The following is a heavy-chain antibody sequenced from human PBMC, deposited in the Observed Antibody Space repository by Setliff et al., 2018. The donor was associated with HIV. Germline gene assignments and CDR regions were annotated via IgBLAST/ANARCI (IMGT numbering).Heavy chain of an antibody. CDR2: MNPNSGNT. D-gene: IGHD1-1*01. CDR3: ATEAWKPLDH. V-gene: IGHV1-8*02. CDR1: GYTFTSSG. J-gene: IGHJ4*02. Sequence: ASVKVSCKASGYTFTSSGISWVRQATGQGLEWMGWMNPNSGNTGYAQKFQGRVTMTRNTSISTAYMELSSLRSADTAVYYCATEAWKPLDHWGQGTQVTVSS.